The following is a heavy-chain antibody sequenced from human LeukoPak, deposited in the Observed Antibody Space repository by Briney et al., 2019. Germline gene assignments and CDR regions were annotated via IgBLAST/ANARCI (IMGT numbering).Heavy chain of an antibody. Sequence: PGGSLRLSCAASGFTVSSNYMSWVRQAPGKGLEWVSVIYSGGSTYYADSVKGRFTISRDSSKNTLYLQMNSLRAEDTAVYYCARDRVGATRYDAFDIWGQGTMVTVSS. D-gene: IGHD1-26*01. CDR2: IYSGGST. J-gene: IGHJ3*02. CDR3: ARDRVGATRYDAFDI. CDR1: GFTVSSNY. V-gene: IGHV3-66*02.